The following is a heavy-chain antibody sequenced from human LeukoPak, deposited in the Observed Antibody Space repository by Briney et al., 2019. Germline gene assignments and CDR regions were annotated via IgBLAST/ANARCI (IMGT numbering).Heavy chain of an antibody. CDR2: ICWNSARI. CDR1: GFTFDEYA. Sequence: GRSLRLSCAASGFTFDEYAMHWVREAPGKGLEWVSGICWNSARIGYADSVKGRFTISRDNAKNSLYLQMNSLRAEDPAFYFCAKDRTSRGWIRYFDYWGQGSLVTVSS. V-gene: IGHV3-9*01. J-gene: IGHJ4*02. D-gene: IGHD6-19*01. CDR3: AKDRTSRGWIRYFDY.